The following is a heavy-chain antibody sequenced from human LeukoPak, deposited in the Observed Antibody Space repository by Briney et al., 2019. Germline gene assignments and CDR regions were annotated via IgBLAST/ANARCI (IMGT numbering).Heavy chain of an antibody. CDR1: GYTFTDYY. CDR3: ASQAASGYYFEY. D-gene: IGHD3-9*01. V-gene: IGHV1-2*02. CDR2: ISPSGRGA. Sequence: GASVKVSCKASGYTFTDYYIQWVRQAPGQGLEWMGWISPSGRGASSAQKFQGRVTMTRDTSISTAYMELSRLTSDDTAVYYCASQAASGYYFEYWGQGSLVTVSS. J-gene: IGHJ4*02.